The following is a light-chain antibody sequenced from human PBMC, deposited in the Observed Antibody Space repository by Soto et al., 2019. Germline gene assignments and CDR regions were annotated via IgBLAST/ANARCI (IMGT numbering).Light chain of an antibody. CDR1: QTINNN. CDR3: LHYNNGPR. Sequence: EIVMTQSPATLSVSPGERATLSCRASQTINNNLAWYQQKPGQAPRLLIYGASRRATGVPARFSGSGSGTEFTLTISSLQSEDFAVYYCLHYNNGPRFGQGTKVDVK. CDR2: GAS. J-gene: IGKJ1*01. V-gene: IGKV3-15*01.